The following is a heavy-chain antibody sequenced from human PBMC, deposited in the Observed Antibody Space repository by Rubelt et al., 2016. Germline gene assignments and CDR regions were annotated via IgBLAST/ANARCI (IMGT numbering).Heavy chain of an antibody. J-gene: IGHJ4*02. D-gene: IGHD2-15*01. CDR2: ISSSSSYI. V-gene: IGHV3-21*01. CDR3: ARGRGYGGVFDY. Sequence: VSSISSSSSYIYYADSVKRRFTISRDNAKNSLYLQMNSLRAEDTAVYYCARGRGYGGVFDYWGQGTLVTVSS.